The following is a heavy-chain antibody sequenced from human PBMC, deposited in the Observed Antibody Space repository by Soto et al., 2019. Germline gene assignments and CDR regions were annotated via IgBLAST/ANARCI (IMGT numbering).Heavy chain of an antibody. J-gene: IGHJ5*02. CDR2: IYSGGST. V-gene: IGHV3-66*01. D-gene: IGHD6-13*01. CDR1: GFTVSGNY. Sequence: PGGSLRLSCAASGFTVSGNYMSWVRQAPGKGLEWVSVIYSGGSTYYADSVKGRFTISRDNSKNTLYLQMNSLRAEDTAVYYCARDLRERADSSSWYNWFDPWGQGTLVTVSS. CDR3: ARDLRERADSSSWYNWFDP.